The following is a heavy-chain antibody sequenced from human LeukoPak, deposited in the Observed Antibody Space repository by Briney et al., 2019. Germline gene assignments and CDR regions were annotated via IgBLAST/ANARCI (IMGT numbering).Heavy chain of an antibody. V-gene: IGHV3-66*01. CDR2: IYSGGST. Sequence: GGSLRLPCAASGFTVSSNYMSWVRQAPGKGLEWVSVIYSGGSTYYADSVKDRFSISRDNPKNTLYLQMISLRAEDTAVYYCAREGTPSGGYFDYWGQGTLVTVSS. CDR1: GFTVSSNY. CDR3: AREGTPSGGYFDY. D-gene: IGHD2-15*01. J-gene: IGHJ4*02.